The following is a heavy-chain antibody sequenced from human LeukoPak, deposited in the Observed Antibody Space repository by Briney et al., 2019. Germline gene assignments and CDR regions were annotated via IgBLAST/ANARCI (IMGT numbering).Heavy chain of an antibody. CDR3: TRRICSGGSCYDY. CDR1: GFTFSGSA. J-gene: IGHJ4*02. V-gene: IGHV3-73*01. D-gene: IGHD2-15*01. Sequence: GGSLRLSCAASGFTFSGSAMHWVRQASGKGLEWVGRIRSKANSYATAYAASVKGRFTISRDDSKNTAYLQMNSLKTEDTAVYYCTRRICSGGSCYDYWGQGTLVTVSS. CDR2: IRSKANSYAT.